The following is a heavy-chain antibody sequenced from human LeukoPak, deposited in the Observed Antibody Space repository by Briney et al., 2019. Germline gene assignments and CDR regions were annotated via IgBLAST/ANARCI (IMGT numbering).Heavy chain of an antibody. CDR2: IYYSGST. V-gene: IGHV4-59*08. J-gene: IGHJ6*02. D-gene: IGHD1-1*01. Sequence: SETLSLTCTVSGGSISSYYWSWIRQPPGKGLEWIGYIYYSGSTNYNPSLKSRVTISVDTSKNQFSLKLSSVTAADTAVYYCARQNAGPTRYYYGMDVWGQGTTVTVSS. CDR3: ARQNAGPTRYYYGMDV. CDR1: GGSISSYY.